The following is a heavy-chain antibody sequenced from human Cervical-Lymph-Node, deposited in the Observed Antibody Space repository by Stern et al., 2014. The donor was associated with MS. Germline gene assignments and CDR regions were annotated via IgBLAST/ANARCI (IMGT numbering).Heavy chain of an antibody. J-gene: IGHJ2*01. V-gene: IGHV4-39*01. D-gene: IGHD2-15*01. CDR2: ISHSGTT. Sequence: QLQLQESGPRLVKPSETLSLTCSVSGGSLSDSTYYWDWIRQSPGKGLEWIGSISHSGTTSYNPAITSRVTISVDTSKNQLFLKLHSVTAADTAVFYCARRVVDWYFDVWGRGTLVTVSS. CDR1: GGSLSDSTYY. CDR3: ARRVVDWYFDV.